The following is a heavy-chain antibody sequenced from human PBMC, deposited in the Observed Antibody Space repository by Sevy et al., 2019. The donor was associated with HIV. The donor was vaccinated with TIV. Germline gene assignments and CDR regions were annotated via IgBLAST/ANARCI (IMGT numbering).Heavy chain of an antibody. Sequence: GGSLRLSCGASGFTFSNYAMSWVRQAPGKGPEWVSGINNGGSTYYADSVNGRFTISRDNSKKMVFLQMNSLRAEDTAVYYCASRDTTMITDLDYWGQGALVTVSS. J-gene: IGHJ4*02. D-gene: IGHD5-18*01. CDR2: INNGGST. CDR1: GFTFSNYA. CDR3: ASRDTTMITDLDY. V-gene: IGHV3-23*01.